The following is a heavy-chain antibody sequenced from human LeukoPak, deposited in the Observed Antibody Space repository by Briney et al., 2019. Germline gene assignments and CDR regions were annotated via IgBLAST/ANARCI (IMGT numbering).Heavy chain of an antibody. CDR1: GGSFSGYY. Sequence: SETPSLTCAVYGGSFSGYYWSWIRQPPGKGLEWIGEINHSGSTNYNPSLKSRVTISVDTSKNQFSLKLSSVTAADTAVYYCASGYGSGIYYWGQGTLVTVSS. V-gene: IGHV4-34*01. D-gene: IGHD3-10*01. CDR2: INHSGST. CDR3: ASGYGSGIYY. J-gene: IGHJ4*02.